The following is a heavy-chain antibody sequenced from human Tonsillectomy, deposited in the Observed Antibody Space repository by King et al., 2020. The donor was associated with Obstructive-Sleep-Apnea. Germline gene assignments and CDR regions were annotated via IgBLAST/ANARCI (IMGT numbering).Heavy chain of an antibody. Sequence: VQLQQWGAGLLKPSETLSLTCAVYGGSFSGYYWSWIRQPPGKGLEWIGEINHSGSTNYNPSLKSLVTISLDMSKNQFPLKLGSVTAADTAVYYCAGIAVAGPDAFDIWGQGTMVTVSS. J-gene: IGHJ3*02. V-gene: IGHV4-34*01. CDR3: AGIAVAGPDAFDI. CDR1: GGSFSGYY. D-gene: IGHD6-19*01. CDR2: INHSGST.